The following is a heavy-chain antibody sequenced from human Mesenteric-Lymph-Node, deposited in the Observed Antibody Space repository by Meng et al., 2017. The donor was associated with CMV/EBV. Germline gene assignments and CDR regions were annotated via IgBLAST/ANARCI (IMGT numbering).Heavy chain of an antibody. CDR2: IRYDGGNQ. D-gene: IGHD2-2*01. CDR1: GFSFTRYA. J-gene: IGHJ4*02. Sequence: GESLKISCAATGFSFTRYAMHWVRQAPGKGLEWLTFIRYDGGNQYYAASVKGRFTVSRDNSRNTLYLQMNSLRAEDTAVYYCANDIVVVPAASVIAAAGTVANYWGQGTLVTVSS. V-gene: IGHV3-30*02. CDR3: ANDIVVVPAASVIAAAGTVANY.